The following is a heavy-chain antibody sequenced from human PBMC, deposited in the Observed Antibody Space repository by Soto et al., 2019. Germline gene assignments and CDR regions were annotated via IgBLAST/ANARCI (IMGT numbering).Heavy chain of an antibody. CDR3: ERGSGVTTGYYDGMDV. J-gene: IGHJ6*02. D-gene: IGHD4-4*01. Sequence: QVQLVQSGAEVKKPGSSVKVTCKASGGTFSSYAISWVRQAPGQGLEWMGGIIHNFGTANYAQKFQGRVTITADKPTITADMELSSLRAEDTAVYYWERGSGVTTGYYDGMDVWGQGTTVTVSS. CDR2: IIHNFGTA. V-gene: IGHV1-69*06. CDR1: GGTFSSYA.